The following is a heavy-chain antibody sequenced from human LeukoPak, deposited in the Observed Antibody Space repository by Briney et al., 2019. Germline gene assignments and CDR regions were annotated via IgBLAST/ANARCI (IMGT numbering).Heavy chain of an antibody. CDR3: ARAIRSSPVGYYSSTIRYRDAFDI. CDR1: GGTFSSYT. D-gene: IGHD2-2*01. Sequence: ASVKVSCKASGGTFSSYTISWVRQAPGQGLEWMGRIIPILGIANYAQKFQGRVTITADKSTRTAYMELSSLRSEDTAVYYCARAIRSSPVGYYSSTIRYRDAFDIWGQGTMVTVSS. CDR2: IIPILGIA. V-gene: IGHV1-69*02. J-gene: IGHJ3*02.